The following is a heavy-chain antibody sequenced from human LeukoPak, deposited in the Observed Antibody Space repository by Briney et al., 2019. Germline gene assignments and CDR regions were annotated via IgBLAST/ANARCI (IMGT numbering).Heavy chain of an antibody. CDR2: ISSSSSTI. J-gene: IGHJ4*02. Sequence: PGGSLRLSCAASGFTFSSYSMNWVRQAPGKGLEWVSYISSSSSTIYYADSVKGRFTISRDNAKNSLYLQMNSLRAEDTAVYYCARDLGTSSSCPPCGYWGEGTLVTVSP. CDR3: ARDLGTSSSCPPCGY. D-gene: IGHD6-13*01. V-gene: IGHV3-48*01. CDR1: GFTFSSYS.